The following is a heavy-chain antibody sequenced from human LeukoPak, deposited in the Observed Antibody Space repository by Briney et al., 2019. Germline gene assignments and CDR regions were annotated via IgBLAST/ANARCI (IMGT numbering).Heavy chain of an antibody. Sequence: ASVKVSCKASGYTFTSYYMHWVRQAPGQGLEWMGWINPNSGGTNYAQKFQGRVTMTRDTSISTAYMELSRLRSDDTAVYYCARGGGNGDYYYYMDVWGKGTTVTISS. CDR1: GYTFTSYY. CDR2: INPNSGGT. CDR3: ARGGGNGDYYYYMDV. V-gene: IGHV1-2*02. D-gene: IGHD4-23*01. J-gene: IGHJ6*03.